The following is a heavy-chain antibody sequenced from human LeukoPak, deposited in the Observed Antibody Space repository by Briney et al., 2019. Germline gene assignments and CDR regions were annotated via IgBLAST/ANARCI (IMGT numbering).Heavy chain of an antibody. CDR1: GGSISSYY. CDR2: IYYSGST. V-gene: IGHV4-59*01. Sequence: PSETLSLTCTVSGGSISSYYWSWIRQPPGKGLEWIGYIYYSGSTNYNPSLKSRVTISVDTSKNQFSLKLSSVTAADTAVYYCARVTYYDILTGYFTPYYYYMDVWGKGTTVTISS. D-gene: IGHD3-9*01. J-gene: IGHJ6*03. CDR3: ARVTYYDILTGYFTPYYYYMDV.